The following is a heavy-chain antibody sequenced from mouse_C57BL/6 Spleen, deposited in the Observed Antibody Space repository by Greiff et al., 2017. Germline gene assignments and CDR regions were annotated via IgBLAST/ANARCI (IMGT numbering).Heavy chain of an antibody. CDR3: ASTTEGNYFDY. CDR2: INPSTGGT. CDR1: GYSFTGYY. V-gene: IGHV1-43*01. D-gene: IGHD1-1*01. J-gene: IGHJ2*01. Sequence: EVKLQESGPELVKPGASVKISCKASGYSFTGYYMHWVKQSSEKSLEWIGEINPSTGGTSYNQKFKGKATLTVDKSSSTAYMQLKSLTSEDSAVYYCASTTEGNYFDYWGQGTTLTVSS.